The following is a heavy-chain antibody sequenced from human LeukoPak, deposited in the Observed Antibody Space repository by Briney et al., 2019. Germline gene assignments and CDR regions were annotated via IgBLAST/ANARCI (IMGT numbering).Heavy chain of an antibody. J-gene: IGHJ3*02. CDR2: ISSSSSYI. CDR1: GFTFSSYS. Sequence: GGSLRLSCAASGFTFSSYSMNWVRQAPGKGLEWVSSISSSSSYIYYADSVKGRFTISRDNAKNSLYLQMNSLRAEDTAVYYCARDRGGGYSYGNDAFDIWGQATMVTVSS. V-gene: IGHV3-21*01. D-gene: IGHD5-18*01. CDR3: ARDRGGGYSYGNDAFDI.